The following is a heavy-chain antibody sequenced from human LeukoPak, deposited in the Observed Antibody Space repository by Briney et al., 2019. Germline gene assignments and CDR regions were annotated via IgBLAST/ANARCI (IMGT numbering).Heavy chain of an antibody. D-gene: IGHD3-22*01. Sequence: SETLSLTCTVSGDSISSFYWSWIRQPAGKGLEWIGRIYTSGSTNYNPSLKSRVTISVDTSKNQFSLKLSSVTAADTAVYYCAREYIYYYDSSGYYDYWGQGTLVTVSS. CDR3: AREYIYYYDSSGYYDY. CDR2: IYTSGST. CDR1: GDSISSFY. J-gene: IGHJ4*02. V-gene: IGHV4-4*07.